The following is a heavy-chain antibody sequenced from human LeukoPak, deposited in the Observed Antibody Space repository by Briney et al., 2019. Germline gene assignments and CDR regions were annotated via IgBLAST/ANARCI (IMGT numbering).Heavy chain of an antibody. CDR2: ISSSGSTM. J-gene: IGHJ4*02. Sequence: PGGSLRLSCAASGFTFSDYYMSWIRQAPGKGLEWVSYISSSGSTMYYADSVKGRFTISRDNAKNSLYLQMNSLRAEDTAVYYCARDIFTRYVVVVAATSDYWGQGTLVTVSS. CDR1: GFTFSDYY. CDR3: ARDIFTRYVVVVAATSDY. V-gene: IGHV3-11*04. D-gene: IGHD2-15*01.